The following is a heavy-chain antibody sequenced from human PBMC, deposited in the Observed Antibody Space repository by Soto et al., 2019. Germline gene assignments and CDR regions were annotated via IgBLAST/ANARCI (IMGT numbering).Heavy chain of an antibody. V-gene: IGHV1-18*01. D-gene: IGHD2-15*01. J-gene: IGHJ3*02. Sequence: QVQLVQSGAEVKKPGASVKVSCKASGYTFTSYGISWVRQAPGQGLEWMGWISAYNGNTNYAQKLQGRVTMTTDTSTSTAYIELRSLRSDDTAVYYCARAGIGYCSGGSCSENDAFDIWGQGTMVTVSS. CDR1: GYTFTSYG. CDR2: ISAYNGNT. CDR3: ARAGIGYCSGGSCSENDAFDI.